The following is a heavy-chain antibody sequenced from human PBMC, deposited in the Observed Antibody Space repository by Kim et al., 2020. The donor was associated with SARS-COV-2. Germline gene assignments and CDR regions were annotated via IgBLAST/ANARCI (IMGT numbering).Heavy chain of an antibody. J-gene: IGHJ3*02. D-gene: IGHD5-18*01. V-gene: IGHV3-23*01. Sequence: DSVKGRFTISRDNSKNTLYLQMNSLRAEDTAVYYCAKSAGGYSYNDAFDIWDQGTMVTVSS. CDR3: AKSAGGYSYNDAFDI.